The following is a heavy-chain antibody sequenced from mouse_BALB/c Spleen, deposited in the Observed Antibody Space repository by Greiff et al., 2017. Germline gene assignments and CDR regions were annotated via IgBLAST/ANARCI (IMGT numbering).Heavy chain of an antibody. CDR3: GRGYGYDDQAWFAY. V-gene: IGHV1-37*01. Sequence: EVQLQQSGPELVKPGASVKISCKASGYSFTGCFMNWVKQSHGKSLEWIGRINPYNGDTFYNQKFKGKATLTVDKSSSTAHMELLSLTSEDSAVYYCGRGYGYDDQAWFAYWGQGTLVTVSA. CDR2: INPYNGDT. CDR1: GYSFTGCF. J-gene: IGHJ3*01. D-gene: IGHD2-2*01.